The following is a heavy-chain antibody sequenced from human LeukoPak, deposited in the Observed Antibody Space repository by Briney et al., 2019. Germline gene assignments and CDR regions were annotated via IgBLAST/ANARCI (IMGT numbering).Heavy chain of an antibody. CDR1: GFSFSSYA. V-gene: IGHV3-23*01. Sequence: GGSLRLSCAASGFSFSSYAMTWVRQAPGKGLEWVAAISDGGGTTYHADSVKGRFTISRDNSKNTLYLQMYSLRAEDTAVYFCSKGLRHSGYSLFDYWGQGSLVTVSS. J-gene: IGHJ4*02. CDR3: SKGLRHSGYSLFDY. D-gene: IGHD3-22*01. CDR2: ISDGGGTT.